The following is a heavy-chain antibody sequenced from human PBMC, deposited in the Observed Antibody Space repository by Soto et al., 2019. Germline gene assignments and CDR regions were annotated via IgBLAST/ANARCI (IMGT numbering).Heavy chain of an antibody. D-gene: IGHD3-16*02. V-gene: IGHV1-2*02. J-gene: IGHJ6*02. Sequence: ASVKVSCKTSGYTFTDYYLHWVRQAPGQGLEWMGWVNPKSGATNYAQKFRGRVTMTRDTSIDTVFLEVTRLTSDDTAVYYCARGRVTYSAWNRYLNGSDVWGQGQTVTFS. CDR2: VNPKSGAT. CDR1: GYTFTDYY. CDR3: ARGRVTYSAWNRYLNGSDV.